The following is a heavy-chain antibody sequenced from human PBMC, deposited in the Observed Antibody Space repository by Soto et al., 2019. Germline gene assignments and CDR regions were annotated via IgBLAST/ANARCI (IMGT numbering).Heavy chain of an antibody. V-gene: IGHV1-8*01. CDR1: GYTFTSYD. CDR2: MNPNSGNT. J-gene: IGHJ6*02. CDR3: AREGYFWSGFGYYYYYGMDV. Sequence: ASVKVSCKASGYTFTSYDINWVRQATGQGLEWMGWMNPNSGNTGYAQKFQGRVTMTRNTSISTAYMELSSLRSEDTAVYYCAREGYFWSGFGYYYYYGMDVWGQGTRVTFSS. D-gene: IGHD3-3*01.